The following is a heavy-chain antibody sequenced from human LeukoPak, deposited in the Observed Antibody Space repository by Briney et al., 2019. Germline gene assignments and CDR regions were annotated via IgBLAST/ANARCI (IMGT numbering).Heavy chain of an antibody. J-gene: IGHJ5*02. CDR1: GYTFTGYY. CDR3: ARRYYDSSGWQFDP. CDR2: INPNSGGT. V-gene: IGHV1-2*02. Sequence: GASAKVSCKASGYTFTGYYMHWVRQAPGQGLEWMGWINPNSGGTNYAQKFQGRVTMTRDTSISTAYMELSRLRSDDTAVYYCARRYYDSSGWQFDPWGQGTLVTVSS. D-gene: IGHD3-22*01.